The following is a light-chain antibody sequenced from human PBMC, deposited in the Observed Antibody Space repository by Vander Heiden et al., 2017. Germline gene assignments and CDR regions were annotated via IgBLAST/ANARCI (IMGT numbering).Light chain of an antibody. Sequence: SALTQPASVSGSPGQSITISCTGTSSDVGGYNYVSWYQQHPGKAPKLMIYEVSNRPSGVSNRFSGSKSGNTASLTISGLQAEDEADYYCSSYTSSSTQNVFGTGTKVTVL. CDR2: EVS. J-gene: IGLJ1*01. CDR3: SSYTSSSTQNV. CDR1: SSDVGGYNY. V-gene: IGLV2-14*01.